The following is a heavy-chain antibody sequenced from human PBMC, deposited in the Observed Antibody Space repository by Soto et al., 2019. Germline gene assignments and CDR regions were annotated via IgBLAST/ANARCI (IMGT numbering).Heavy chain of an antibody. V-gene: IGHV4-59*01. Sequence: PSETLSLTCTVSGGSISSYYWSWIRQPPGKGLEWIGYIYYSGSTNYNPSLKSRVTISVDTSISTAYMELSSLRSEDTAVYYCARGRRGSGSYYHIYWGQGTLVPVSS. J-gene: IGHJ4*02. CDR3: ARGRRGSGSYYHIY. CDR2: IYYSGST. D-gene: IGHD3-10*01. CDR1: GGSISSYY.